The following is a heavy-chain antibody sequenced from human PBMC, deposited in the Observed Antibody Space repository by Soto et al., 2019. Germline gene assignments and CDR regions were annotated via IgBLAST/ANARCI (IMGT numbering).Heavy chain of an antibody. CDR3: ARHPPIGYLYYFDY. CDR1: GYTFTSYD. Sequence: QVQLVQSGAEVKKPGASVKVSCKASGYTFTSYDINWVRQATGQGLEWMGWMNPNSGNTGYAQKFQGRVTMTRNTSISTAYLELSSLRSEDTAVYYCARHPPIGYLYYFDYWGQGTLVTVSS. J-gene: IGHJ4*02. V-gene: IGHV1-8*01. D-gene: IGHD5-18*01. CDR2: MNPNSGNT.